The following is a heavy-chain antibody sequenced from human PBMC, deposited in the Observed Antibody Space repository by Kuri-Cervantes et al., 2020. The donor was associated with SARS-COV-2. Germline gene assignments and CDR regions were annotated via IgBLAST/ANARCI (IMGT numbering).Heavy chain of an antibody. D-gene: IGHD6-13*01. CDR1: GYTFTGYY. Sequence: ASVKVSCKASGYTFTGYYMHWVRQAPGQGLEWMGIINPSGGSTSYAQKFQGRVTMTRDTSTSTVYMELSSLRSEDTAVYYCARGEGYSSSWDYGMDVWGQGTTVTVSS. CDR2: INPSGGST. CDR3: ARGEGYSSSWDYGMDV. V-gene: IGHV1-46*01. J-gene: IGHJ6*02.